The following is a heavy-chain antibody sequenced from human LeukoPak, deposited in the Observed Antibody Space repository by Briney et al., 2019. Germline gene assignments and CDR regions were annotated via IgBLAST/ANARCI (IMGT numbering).Heavy chain of an antibody. J-gene: IGHJ6*04. CDR3: ARDRAADRDGMDV. CDR2: INSDGSST. CDR1: GFTFSSYW. V-gene: IGHV3-74*01. Sequence: QTGGSLRLSCAASGFTFSSYWMHWVRQAPGKGLVWVSRINSDGSSTNYADSVKGLFTISRDNAKNTLYPQMNSLRAEDTAIYYCARDRAADRDGMDVWGKGTTVTVSS.